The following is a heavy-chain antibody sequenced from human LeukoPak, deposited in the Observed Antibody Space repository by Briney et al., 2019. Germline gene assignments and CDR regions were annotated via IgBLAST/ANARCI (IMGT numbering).Heavy chain of an antibody. Sequence: SETLSLTCNVSGGSMSNIYYWGWIRQPPGKGLEWIGNIFYSGITYYNPSLRSRVTISVDTSNNQFSLKLSSVTAADTAVYYCARHGGSGLDWFDPWGQGTLVTVSS. J-gene: IGHJ5*02. CDR2: IFYSGIT. CDR1: GGSMSNIYY. D-gene: IGHD3-10*01. CDR3: ARHGGSGLDWFDP. V-gene: IGHV4-39*01.